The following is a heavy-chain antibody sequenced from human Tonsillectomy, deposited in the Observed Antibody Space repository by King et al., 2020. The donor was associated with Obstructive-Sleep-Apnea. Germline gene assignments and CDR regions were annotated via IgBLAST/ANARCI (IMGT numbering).Heavy chain of an antibody. V-gene: IGHV3-30*02. D-gene: IGHD5-12*01. CDR2: LWYDGGNK. CDR1: GFIFSDYG. CDR3: AKVGYGSMTVCDN. Sequence: VQLVESGGGVVQPGGSLRLSCAASGFIFSDYGMHWVRQAPGKGLEGVALLWYDGGNKYYSDSVKGRFTISRENSKNTLYLQMNSLRVEDTAVYYCAKVGYGSMTVCDNWGQGTLVTVSS. J-gene: IGHJ4*02.